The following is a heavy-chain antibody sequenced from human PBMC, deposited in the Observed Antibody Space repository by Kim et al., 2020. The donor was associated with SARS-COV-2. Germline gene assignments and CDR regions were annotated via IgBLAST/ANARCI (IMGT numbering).Heavy chain of an antibody. CDR1: GFTFSSYW. Sequence: GGSLRLSCAASGFTFSSYWMSWVRQAPGKGLEWVANIKQEGSEKYYVDSVKGRFTISRDNAKNSLYLQMKSVRAEDTAVDYGARDAYSGSYRPADAFYS. CDR3: ARDAYSGSYRPADAFYS. J-gene: IGHJ3*02. CDR2: IKQEGSEK. V-gene: IGHV3-7*01. D-gene: IGHD1-26*01.